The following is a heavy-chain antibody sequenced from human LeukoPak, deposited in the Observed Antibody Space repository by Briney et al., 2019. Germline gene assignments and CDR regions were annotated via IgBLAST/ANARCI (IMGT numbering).Heavy chain of an antibody. D-gene: IGHD2-21*02. CDR2: IYYSGST. Sequence: SETLSLTCTVSGVSISSYYWSWIRQPPGKGLEWIGYIYYSGSTNYNPSLKSRVTISVDTSKNQFSLKLSSVTAADTAVYYCERVSGAAIPLDYYYYYMDVWGKGTTVTVSS. CDR1: GVSISSYY. CDR3: ERVSGAAIPLDYYYYYMDV. J-gene: IGHJ6*03. V-gene: IGHV4-59*01.